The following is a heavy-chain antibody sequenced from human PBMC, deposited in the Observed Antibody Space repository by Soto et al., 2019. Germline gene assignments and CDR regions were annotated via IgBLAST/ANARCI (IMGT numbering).Heavy chain of an antibody. CDR1: GFTFSSYG. V-gene: IGHV3-33*01. D-gene: IGHD6-19*01. Sequence: QVQLVESGGGVVQPGRSLRLSCAASGFTFSSYGMPWVRQAPGKGLEWVAVIWYDGSNKYYADSVKGRFTISRDNSKNTLYLHMNILRAEDTAVYYCARGKYSSGWYKFYWGQGTLVTVSS. CDR2: IWYDGSNK. CDR3: ARGKYSSGWYKFY. J-gene: IGHJ4*02.